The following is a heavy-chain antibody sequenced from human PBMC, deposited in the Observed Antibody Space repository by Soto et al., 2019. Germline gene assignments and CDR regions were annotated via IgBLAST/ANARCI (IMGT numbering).Heavy chain of an antibody. J-gene: IGHJ4*02. D-gene: IGHD3-22*01. V-gene: IGHV3-30-3*02. CDR1: GFTFSSNA. Sequence: QVQLVESGGGVVQPGGSLRLSCAASGFTFSSNAMHWVRPAPGKGLGWGTVISYDGSNRFYADSVKGRFSISRDNAKNTLYLDMNDPRPEDTAIYYCAKTSYYYDSRADVGGNTDCWGQGTLGTVSS. CDR3: AKTSYYYDSRADVGGNTDC. CDR2: ISYDGSNR.